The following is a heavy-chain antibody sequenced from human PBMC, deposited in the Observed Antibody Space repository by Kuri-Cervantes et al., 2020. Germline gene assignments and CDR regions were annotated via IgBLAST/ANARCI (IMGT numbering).Heavy chain of an antibody. CDR1: GGSFSGYY. CDR2: INHSGST. V-gene: IGHV4-34*01. D-gene: IGHD6-13*01. CDR3: ARGRWQQLVPPFGY. J-gene: IGHJ4*02. Sequence: ESLKISCAVYGGSFSGYYWSWIRQPPGKGLEWIGEINHSGSTNYNPSLKSRVTISVDTSKNQFSLKLSSVTAADTAVYYCARGRWQQLVPPFGYWGQGTLVTVSS.